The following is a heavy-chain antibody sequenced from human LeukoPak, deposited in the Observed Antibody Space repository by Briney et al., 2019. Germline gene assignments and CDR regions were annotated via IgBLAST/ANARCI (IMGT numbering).Heavy chain of an antibody. J-gene: IGHJ4*02. CDR2: IYYSGST. Sequence: PSETLSLTCTVSGGSISSSSYYWGWIRQPPGKGLEWIGSIYYSGSTYCNPSLKSRVTISVDTSKNQFSLKLSSVTAADTAVYYCASSVALRYYFDYWGQGTLVTVSS. D-gene: IGHD5/OR15-5a*01. CDR3: ASSVALRYYFDY. V-gene: IGHV4-39*01. CDR1: GGSISSSSYY.